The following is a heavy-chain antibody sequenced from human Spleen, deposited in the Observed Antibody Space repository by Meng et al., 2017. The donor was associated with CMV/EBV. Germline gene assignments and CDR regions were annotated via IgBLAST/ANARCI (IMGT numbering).Heavy chain of an antibody. V-gene: IGHV1-69*05. CDR2: IIPISATA. CDR1: TFSSNA. D-gene: IGHD3-10*01. Sequence: TFSSNALGWVRQAPGQGLEWMGGIIPISATANYAQRFKGRIAITTDESTNTAYMEMSGLRSEDTAMYYCVTGSPPAGGEMPTRGFDSWGQGTLVTVSS. J-gene: IGHJ4*02. CDR3: VTGSPPAGGEMPTRGFDS.